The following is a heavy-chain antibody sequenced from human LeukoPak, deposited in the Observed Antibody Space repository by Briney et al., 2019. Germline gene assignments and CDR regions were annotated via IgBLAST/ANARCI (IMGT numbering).Heavy chain of an antibody. Sequence: SGTLSLTCAVSGASISSSNYWSWIRQPPGKGLEWIGYIYYSGSTDFNPSLKSRVTISVDTSKNQFSLRLSSVTGADTAIYYCAKAKGSGWYGPYDYWSQGTLVTVSS. D-gene: IGHD6-19*01. V-gene: IGHV4-61*01. J-gene: IGHJ4*02. CDR3: AKAKGSGWYGPYDY. CDR2: IYYSGST. CDR1: GASISSSNY.